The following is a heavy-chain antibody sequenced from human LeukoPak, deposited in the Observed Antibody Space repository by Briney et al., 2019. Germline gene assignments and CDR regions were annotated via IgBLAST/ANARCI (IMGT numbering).Heavy chain of an antibody. CDR1: GGSISSGGYY. D-gene: IGHD6-13*01. CDR2: IYYSGST. CDR3: ATSPRGYSSSWYDH. Sequence: SETLSLTCTVSGGSISSGGYYWRWIRQHPGKGLEGIGYIYYSGSTYYNPSLKSRVTISIDTSKKQLSLKLTSVTAADTAVYYCATSPRGYSSSWYDHWGQGTLVTVSS. J-gene: IGHJ5*02. V-gene: IGHV4-61*08.